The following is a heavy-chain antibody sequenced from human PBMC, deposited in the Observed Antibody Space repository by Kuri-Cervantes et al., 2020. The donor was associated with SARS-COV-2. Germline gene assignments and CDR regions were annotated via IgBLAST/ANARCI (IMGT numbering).Heavy chain of an antibody. CDR3: ARDLGRGYDYGMDV. Sequence: GGSLRLSCAASGFTVSTNYMSWVRQAPGKGLEWVANIKQDGSEKYYVDSVKGRFTISRDNAKNSLYLQMNSLRAEDTGVHYCARDLGRGYDYGMDVWGQGTTVTVSS. D-gene: IGHD3-16*01. CDR1: GFTVSTNY. V-gene: IGHV3-7*01. J-gene: IGHJ6*02. CDR2: IKQDGSEK.